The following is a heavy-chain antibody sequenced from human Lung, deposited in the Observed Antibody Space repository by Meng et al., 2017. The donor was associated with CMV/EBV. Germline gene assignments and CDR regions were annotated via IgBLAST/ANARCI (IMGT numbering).Heavy chain of an antibody. V-gene: IGHV3-21*01. CDR3: ARARSPTHFDY. J-gene: IGHJ4*02. CDR1: GFTFSSYS. Sequence: GGSLRLXCAASGFTFSSYSMNWVRQAPGKGLEWVSSISSSSSYIYYADSVKGRFIISREDAKNSVYLQMNGLRDGDTGLYYCARARSPTHFDYWGQGALVTVSS. CDR2: ISSSSSYI.